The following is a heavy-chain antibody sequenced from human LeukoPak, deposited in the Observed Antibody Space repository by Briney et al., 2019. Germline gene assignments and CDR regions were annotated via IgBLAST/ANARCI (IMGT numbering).Heavy chain of an antibody. CDR2: ILYDVSNK. D-gene: IGHD6-13*01. V-gene: IGHV3-30*18. CDR1: GFTFSSYG. Sequence: GRSLRLSCAASGFTFSSYGMHWVRQAPGKGLEWVAVILYDVSNKYYADSVKGRFTISRDKSKSTLYLQMNSLRDEDTAVYYCAKDFSSSWHDAFDIWGQGTMVTVSS. CDR3: AKDFSSSWHDAFDI. J-gene: IGHJ3*02.